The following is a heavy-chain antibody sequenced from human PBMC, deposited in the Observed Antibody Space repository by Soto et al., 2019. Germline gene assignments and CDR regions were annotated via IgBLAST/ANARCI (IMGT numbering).Heavy chain of an antibody. CDR3: AKRYCSGGGCPGDNFDY. CDR1: GFIFSDYA. J-gene: IGHJ4*02. D-gene: IGHD2-15*01. V-gene: IGHV3-23*01. Sequence: GSLRLSCAASGFIFSDYAMSWVRQAPGKGLEWVSGISTTGGSTDYADSVKGRFTISRDNSKTTLYLQMNSLRADDTALYYCAKRYCSGGGCPGDNFDYWGQGTLVTVSS. CDR2: ISTTGGST.